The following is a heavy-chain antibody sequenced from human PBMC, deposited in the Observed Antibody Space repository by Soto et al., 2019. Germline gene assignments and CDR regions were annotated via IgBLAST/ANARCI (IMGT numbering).Heavy chain of an antibody. D-gene: IGHD3-9*01. CDR3: TKRYFGGLDAFDI. V-gene: IGHV3-49*03. J-gene: IGHJ3*02. CDR1: GFPFGDFA. Sequence: GGSLSLSCTASGFPFGDFAMSWFRQAPGKGLEWVGFIRNKAYGGTTEYAASVKGRSTISRDDSKSIAYLQMNSLRTEDTAVYYCTKRYFGGLDAFDIWGQGTMVTVS. CDR2: IRNKAYGGTT.